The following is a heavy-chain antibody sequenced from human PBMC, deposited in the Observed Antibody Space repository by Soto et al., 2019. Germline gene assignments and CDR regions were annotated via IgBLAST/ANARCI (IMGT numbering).Heavy chain of an antibody. CDR3: AKDEVDIVVVPAAQPYGMDV. CDR1: GFTFSSYG. V-gene: IGHV3-30*18. Sequence: SLRLSCAASGFTFSSYGMHWVRQAPGKGLEWVAVISYDGSNKYYADSVKGRFTISRDNSKNTLYLQMNSLRAEDTAVYYCAKDEVDIVVVPAAQPYGMDVWGQGTTVTV. J-gene: IGHJ6*02. CDR2: ISYDGSNK. D-gene: IGHD2-2*01.